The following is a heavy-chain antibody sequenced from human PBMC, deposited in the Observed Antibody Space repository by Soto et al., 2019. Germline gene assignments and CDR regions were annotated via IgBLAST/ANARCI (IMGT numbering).Heavy chain of an antibody. CDR2: ISYDGSNK. CDR1: GFTFSNYA. V-gene: IGHV3-30-3*01. J-gene: IGHJ4*02. Sequence: QVQLVESGGGVVQPGRSLRLSCAPSGFTFSNYAMHWVRQAPGKGLEWVAVISYDGSNKYYADSVKGRFTISRDNXKXTXXLQMNSLIAEDTAVYYCARDKRDLRFLEWSYYFDYWGQGTLVTVSS. CDR3: ARDKRDLRFLEWSYYFDY. D-gene: IGHD3-3*01.